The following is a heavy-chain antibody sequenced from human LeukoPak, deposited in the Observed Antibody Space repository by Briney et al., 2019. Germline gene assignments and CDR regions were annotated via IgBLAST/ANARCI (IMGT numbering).Heavy chain of an antibody. D-gene: IGHD2-15*01. CDR1: GGTFSSYA. V-gene: IGHV1-69*01. CDR3: ARELGDCSGGSCLYFDY. CDR2: IIPIFGTA. J-gene: IGHJ4*02. Sequence: SVKVSCKASGGTFSSYAISWVRQAPGQGLEWMGGIIPIFGTANYAQKFQGRVTITADESTSTAYMELSSLRSEDTAVYYCARELGDCSGGSCLYFDYWGQGTLVTVSS.